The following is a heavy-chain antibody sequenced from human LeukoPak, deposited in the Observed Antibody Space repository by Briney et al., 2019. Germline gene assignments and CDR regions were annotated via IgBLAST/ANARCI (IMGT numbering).Heavy chain of an antibody. CDR3: ARAKLGYCSGGSCSTCWFDP. D-gene: IGHD2-15*01. CDR1: GFTFSSYS. J-gene: IGHJ5*02. Sequence: PGGSLRLSCAASGFTFSSYSMNWVRQAPGKGLEWVSVIYSGGSTYYADSVKGRFTISRDNSKNTLYLQMNSLRAEDTAVYYCARAKLGYCSGGSCSTCWFDPWGQGTLVTVSS. V-gene: IGHV3-53*01. CDR2: IYSGGST.